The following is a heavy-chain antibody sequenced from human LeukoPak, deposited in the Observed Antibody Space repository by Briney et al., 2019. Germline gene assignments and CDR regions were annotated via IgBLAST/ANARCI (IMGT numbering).Heavy chain of an antibody. CDR3: ARGHYGGNSHYYYGMDV. CDR1: GFIFNKAW. V-gene: IGHV3-30-3*01. D-gene: IGHD4-23*01. CDR2: ISYDGGNK. Sequence: GGSLRLSCAASGFIFNKAWMAWVRQAPGKGLEWVAVISYDGGNKYYADSVKGRFTISRDNSKNTLYLQMNSLRAEDTAVYYCARGHYGGNSHYYYGMDVWGQGTTVTVSS. J-gene: IGHJ6*02.